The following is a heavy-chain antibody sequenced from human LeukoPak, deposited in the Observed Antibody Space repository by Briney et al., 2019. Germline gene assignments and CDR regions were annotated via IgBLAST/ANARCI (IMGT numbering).Heavy chain of an antibody. D-gene: IGHD1-26*01. CDR1: GYTFTSSS. CDR3: ARSAGRVQNYYMDV. Sequence: ASVKVSCKASGYTFTSSSMHSVRQAPGQGLEWMGIINPRAGSTSYAQKFQGRVTMTRDTSTSTVYMGLSSLRSEDTAVYYCARSAGRVQNYYMDVWGKGTTVTVSS. J-gene: IGHJ6*03. V-gene: IGHV1-46*01. CDR2: INPRAGST.